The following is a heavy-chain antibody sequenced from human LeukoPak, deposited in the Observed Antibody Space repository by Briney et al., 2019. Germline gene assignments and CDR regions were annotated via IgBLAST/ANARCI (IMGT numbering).Heavy chain of an antibody. D-gene: IGHD6-13*01. Sequence: GESLKISCKGSGYNFNNYWIGWVRQMPGKGLEWMGIIHVDDFDTRYSPSFQGQVTISADKFISTAYLQWSSLKASDTATYYCARGASAVGTPHYFYYYMDVWGRGTTVTVSS. J-gene: IGHJ6*03. CDR2: IHVDDFDT. CDR3: ARGASAVGTPHYFYYYMDV. CDR1: GYNFNNYW. V-gene: IGHV5-51*01.